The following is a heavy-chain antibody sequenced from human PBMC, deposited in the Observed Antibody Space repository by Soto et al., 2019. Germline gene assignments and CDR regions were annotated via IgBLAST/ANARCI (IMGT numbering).Heavy chain of an antibody. D-gene: IGHD3-10*01. CDR2: IYHSGST. J-gene: IGHJ5*02. V-gene: IGHV4-4*02. CDR3: ARSYMVRGVANWFDP. Sequence: QVQLQESGPGLVKPSGTLSLTCAVSGGSISSSNWWSWVRQPPGKGLEWIGEIYHSGSTNYNPSLMLQVTITVDKSNNQFSLKLSSMTAAETAVYYCARSYMVRGVANWFDPWGQGTLVTVSS. CDR1: GGSISSSNW.